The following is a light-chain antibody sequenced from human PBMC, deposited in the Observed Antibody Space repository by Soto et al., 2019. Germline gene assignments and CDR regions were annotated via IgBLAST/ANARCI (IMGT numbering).Light chain of an antibody. J-gene: IGKJ4*01. CDR1: QSIGDT. V-gene: IGKV3-15*01. CDR3: QRYSSWPLT. Sequence: EIVLTQAPATLSLSPGEGVTLSCRASQSIGDTLAWYQHKPGQTPRLLIYDTSARATGVPARFSGSRSGPEFTLTISSLQSEDFAIYYCQRYSSWPLTFGRGTKVDIK. CDR2: DTS.